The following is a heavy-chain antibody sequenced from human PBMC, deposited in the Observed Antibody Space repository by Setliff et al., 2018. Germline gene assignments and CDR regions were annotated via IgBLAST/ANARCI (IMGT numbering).Heavy chain of an antibody. CDR2: IIPIFGTA. CDR3: ASTIAAAGTAADY. D-gene: IGHD6-13*01. CDR1: GYTFTSYA. Sequence: SVKVSCKASGYTFTSYAISWVRQVPGQGLEWMGGIIPIFGTANYAQKFQGRVTITADESTSTAYMELSSLRSEDTAVYYCASTIAAAGTAADYWGQGTLVTVSS. J-gene: IGHJ4*02. V-gene: IGHV1-69*13.